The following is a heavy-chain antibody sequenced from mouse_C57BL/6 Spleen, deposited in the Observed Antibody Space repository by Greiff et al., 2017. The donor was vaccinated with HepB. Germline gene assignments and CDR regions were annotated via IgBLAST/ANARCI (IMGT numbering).Heavy chain of an antibody. Sequence: QVQLKQPGAELVMPGASVKLSCKASGYTFTSYWMHWVKQRPGQGLEWIGEIDPSDSYTNYNQKFKGKSTLTVDKSSSTAYMQLSSLTSEDSAVYYCARTGQLRPLMDYWGQGTSVTVSS. CDR3: ARTGQLRPLMDY. CDR1: GYTFTSYW. CDR2: IDPSDSYT. V-gene: IGHV1-69*01. J-gene: IGHJ4*01. D-gene: IGHD3-2*02.